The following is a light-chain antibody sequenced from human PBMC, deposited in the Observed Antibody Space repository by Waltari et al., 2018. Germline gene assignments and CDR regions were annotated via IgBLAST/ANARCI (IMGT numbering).Light chain of an antibody. V-gene: IGKV3-11*01. CDR1: QRVTRF. Sequence: EIVLTQSPATLSLSPGERATLSCRASQRVTRFLAWYQQKPGQAPRLLIYDASHRATGVPARFSGSGSGTEFTLTISSLEPEDFAVYYCQQRSSWPWTFGQGAKVEVK. CDR3: QQRSSWPWT. J-gene: IGKJ1*01. CDR2: DAS.